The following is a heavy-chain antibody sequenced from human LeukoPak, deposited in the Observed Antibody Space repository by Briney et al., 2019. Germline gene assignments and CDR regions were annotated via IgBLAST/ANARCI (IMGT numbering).Heavy chain of an antibody. CDR1: GFTFSHYS. V-gene: IGHV3-21*01. Sequence: GGSLRLSCAASGFTFSHYSMNWVRQAPGKGLEWVSPISSSSSYIYYADSVKGRFTISRDNAKNSLYLQMNSLRAEHTAVYYGAKGSWQQLVLWGVGYYFDYWGQGTLVTVSS. D-gene: IGHD6-13*01. CDR2: ISSSSSYI. CDR3: AKGSWQQLVLWGVGYYFDY. J-gene: IGHJ4*02.